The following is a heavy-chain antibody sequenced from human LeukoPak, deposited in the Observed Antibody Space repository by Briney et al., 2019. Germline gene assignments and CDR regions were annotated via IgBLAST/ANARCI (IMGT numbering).Heavy chain of an antibody. CDR1: GFTFSSYE. Sequence: GGSLRLSCAASGFTFSSYEMNWVRQAPGKGLEWVAVISYDGSNKYYADSVKGRFTISRDNSKNTLYLQMNSLRAEDTAVYYCASVFDYWGQGTLVTVSS. J-gene: IGHJ4*02. CDR2: ISYDGSNK. CDR3: ASVFDY. V-gene: IGHV3-30*03.